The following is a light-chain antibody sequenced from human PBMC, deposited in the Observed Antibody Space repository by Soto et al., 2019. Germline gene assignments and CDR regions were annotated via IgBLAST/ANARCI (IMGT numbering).Light chain of an antibody. CDR3: QQYSSSRT. J-gene: IGKJ1*01. Sequence: EIVLTQSPGTLSLSPGERAPLSCRASQSVSNNYLAWYQQNPGQAPRLLIYGASNRATGIPDRFSGSGSGTDFTLTISRLEPEDFALYYCQQYSSSRTFGQGTKVDIK. CDR1: QSVSNNY. CDR2: GAS. V-gene: IGKV3-20*01.